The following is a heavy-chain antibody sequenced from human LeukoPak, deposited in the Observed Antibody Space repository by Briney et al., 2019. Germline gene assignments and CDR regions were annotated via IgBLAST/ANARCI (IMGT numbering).Heavy chain of an antibody. CDR1: GFSFISYG. V-gene: IGHV3-30*18. CDR3: ANRPSDYGAYFTYFDY. Sequence: GGSLRLSCAASGFSFISYGMHWVRQAPGKGLEWVGVISDDGRNKKYADSVKGRFTISRDNSKDTLYLQMNSLRDEDTAVYYCANRPSDYGAYFTYFDYGGREPLVTVSS. J-gene: IGHJ4*02. CDR2: ISDDGRNK. D-gene: IGHD4-17*01.